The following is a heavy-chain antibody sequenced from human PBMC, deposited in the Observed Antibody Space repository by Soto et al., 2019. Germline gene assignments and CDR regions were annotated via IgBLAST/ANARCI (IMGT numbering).Heavy chain of an antibody. CDR1: GVTFSSYA. V-gene: IGHV3-23*01. Sequence: EVQLLESGGGLVQPGGSLRLSCAASGVTFSSYAMSWVRQAPGKGLEWVSALSGSGVNTYYADSVKGRFTISRDNFKNTLYQKRNSRRAEDTAVYYCGKGGQRRGGGYFDYWGQGTLVTVSS. CDR2: LSGSGVNT. J-gene: IGHJ4*02. CDR3: GKGGQRRGGGYFDY. D-gene: IGHD6-25*01.